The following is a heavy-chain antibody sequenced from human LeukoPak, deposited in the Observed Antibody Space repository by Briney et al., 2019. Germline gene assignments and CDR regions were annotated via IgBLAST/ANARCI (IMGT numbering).Heavy chain of an antibody. D-gene: IGHD1-26*01. J-gene: IGHJ4*02. Sequence: PGGSLRLSCTASGFTFGDYAMSWVRQAPGKGLEWVGRIKSKTDGGTTDYAAPVKGRFTISRDDSKNTLYLQMNSLKTEDTAVYYCTGKRSYLKYWGQGTLVTVSS. CDR3: TGKRSYLKY. CDR1: GFTFGDYA. CDR2: IKSKTDGGTT. V-gene: IGHV3-15*01.